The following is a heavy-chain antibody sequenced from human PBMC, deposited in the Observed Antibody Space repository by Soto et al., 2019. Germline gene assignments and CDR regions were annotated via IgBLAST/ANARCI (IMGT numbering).Heavy chain of an antibody. CDR3: ARSRLDYYYYMDV. CDR1: GFRFSSYS. Sequence: GGALRLPCSGSGFRFSSYSVKWGRPAPGKGLEWVSSISSSSSYIYYADSVKGRLTISRDNAKNSLYLQMNSLRAEDTAVYYCARSRLDYYYYMDVWGKGTTVTVSS. J-gene: IGHJ6*03. V-gene: IGHV3-21*01. CDR2: ISSSSSYI.